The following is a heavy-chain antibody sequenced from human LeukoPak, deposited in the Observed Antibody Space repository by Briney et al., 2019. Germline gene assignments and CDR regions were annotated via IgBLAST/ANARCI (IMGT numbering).Heavy chain of an antibody. CDR3: ASGEYGDYAGSSGY. Sequence: PGGSLRLSCAASGFTFSTYSMNWVRQAPGKGLEWVSSISSSSSYIYYADSVNGRFTISRENAKNSLYMQMNSVSADDKDVYYCASGEYGDYAGSSGYWGQGTLVTVSS. CDR1: GFTFSTYS. J-gene: IGHJ4*02. CDR2: ISSSSSYI. D-gene: IGHD4-17*01. V-gene: IGHV3-21*01.